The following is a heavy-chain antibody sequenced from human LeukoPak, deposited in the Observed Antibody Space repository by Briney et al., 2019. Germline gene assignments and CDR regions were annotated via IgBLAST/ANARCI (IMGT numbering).Heavy chain of an antibody. D-gene: IGHD3-10*01. Sequence: GGSLRLSCAASGFTFSSDAMSWVRQAPGKGLEWVGRIKSKTDGGTTDYAAPVKGRFTISRDDSKNTLYLQMNSLKTEDTAVYYCTTDLRWFGQEFDIWGQGTMVTVSS. CDR1: GFTFSSDA. V-gene: IGHV3-15*01. J-gene: IGHJ3*02. CDR2: IKSKTDGGTT. CDR3: TTDLRWFGQEFDI.